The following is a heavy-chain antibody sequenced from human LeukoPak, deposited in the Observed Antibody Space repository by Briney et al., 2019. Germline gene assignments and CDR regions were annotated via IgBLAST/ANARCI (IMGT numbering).Heavy chain of an antibody. CDR1: GYTFTSYG. J-gene: IGHJ6*02. D-gene: IGHD3-22*01. V-gene: IGHV1-18*01. CDR3: ARAPVVVPIYGMDV. Sequence: EASVKVSCKASGYTFTSYGISWVRQAPGQGLEWMGWISAYNGNTNYAQKLQGRVTMTTDTSTSTAYMELRSLRSDDTAVYYCARAPVVVPIYGMDVWGQGTTVTVSS. CDR2: ISAYNGNT.